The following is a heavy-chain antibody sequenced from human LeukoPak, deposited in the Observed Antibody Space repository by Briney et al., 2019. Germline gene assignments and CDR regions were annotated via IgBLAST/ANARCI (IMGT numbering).Heavy chain of an antibody. Sequence: ASVKVSCKASGYIFMNYGISWVRQAPGQGLEWMGWISTYNGITNYPRKLQGRVTVTTDTSTSTAYMEVRSLTSDDTAVYYCARGHYDGSGYYSDFDYWGQGTLVTVSS. V-gene: IGHV1-18*01. J-gene: IGHJ4*02. CDR3: ARGHYDGSGYYSDFDY. D-gene: IGHD3-22*01. CDR2: ISTYNGIT. CDR1: GYIFMNYG.